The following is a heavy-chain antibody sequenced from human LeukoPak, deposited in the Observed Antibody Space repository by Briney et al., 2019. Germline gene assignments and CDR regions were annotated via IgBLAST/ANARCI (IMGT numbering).Heavy chain of an antibody. CDR1: GFTFSTYW. CDR3: ARDQGGSYSY. V-gene: IGHV3-7*01. D-gene: IGHD1-26*01. J-gene: IGHJ4*02. Sequence: GGSLRLSCAASGFTFSTYWMNWFRQTPGKGLEWVAKIKADGGEKDHVASVKGRFTISRDNAKNSLYLQMNSLRAEDTAVYYCARDQGGSYSYWGQGTLVTVSS. CDR2: IKADGGEK.